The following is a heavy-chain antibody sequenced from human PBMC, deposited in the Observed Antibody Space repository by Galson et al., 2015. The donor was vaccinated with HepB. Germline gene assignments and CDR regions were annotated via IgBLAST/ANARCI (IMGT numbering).Heavy chain of an antibody. J-gene: IGHJ6*02. CDR3: ARDHGYSSSWTRGYYYYGMDV. CDR2: ISSSSSYI. CDR1: GFTFSSYS. V-gene: IGHV3-21*01. D-gene: IGHD6-13*01. Sequence: SLRLSCAASGFTFSSYSMNWVRQAPGKGLEWVSSISSSSSYIYYADSVKGRFTISRDNAKNSLYLQMNSLRAEDTAVYYCARDHGYSSSWTRGYYYYGMDVWGQGTTVTVSS.